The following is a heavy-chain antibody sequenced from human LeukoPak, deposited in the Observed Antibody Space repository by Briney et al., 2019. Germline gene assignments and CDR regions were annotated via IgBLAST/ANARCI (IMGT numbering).Heavy chain of an antibody. CDR1: GGSISSGSYY. CDR2: IYTSGST. Sequence: SQTLSLTCTVSGGSISSGSYYWSWIRQPAGKGLEWIGRIYTSGSTNYNPSLKSRVTISVDTSKNQFSLKLSSVTAADTAVYYCARAVPIKQPGGHDAFDIWGQGTMVTVSS. J-gene: IGHJ3*02. D-gene: IGHD6-13*01. V-gene: IGHV4-61*02. CDR3: ARAVPIKQPGGHDAFDI.